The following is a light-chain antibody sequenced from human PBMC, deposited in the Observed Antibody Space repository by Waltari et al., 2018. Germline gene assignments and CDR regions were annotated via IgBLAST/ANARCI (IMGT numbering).Light chain of an antibody. Sequence: DIEMTKSPSSLSASVGERVTVTCRLSETIMNYLNWYQQKPGEATTLLIFAASSLQSGVPSRFSGSGSGTDFTLTISSLQPEDFATYYCQQSYSHPRTFGGGTTVEI. CDR3: QQSYSHPRT. J-gene: IGKJ4*01. V-gene: IGKV1-39*01. CDR2: AAS. CDR1: ETIMNY.